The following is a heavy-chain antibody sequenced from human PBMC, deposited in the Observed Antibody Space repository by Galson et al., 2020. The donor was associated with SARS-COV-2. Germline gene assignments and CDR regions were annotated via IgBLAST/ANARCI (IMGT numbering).Heavy chain of an antibody. CDR1: GFTFSNAW. Sequence: GGSLRLSCEGSGFTFSNAWMSWVRQAPGKGLEWLGRVKSKIVGGTIEYAAPVKGRFIISRDDSENTLYLQMDRLRPEDTGLYYCTTDQLPGLPENWGQGTLVTVSS. D-gene: IGHD2-21*01. CDR3: TTDQLPGLPEN. CDR2: VKSKIVGGTI. J-gene: IGHJ4*02. V-gene: IGHV3-15*01.